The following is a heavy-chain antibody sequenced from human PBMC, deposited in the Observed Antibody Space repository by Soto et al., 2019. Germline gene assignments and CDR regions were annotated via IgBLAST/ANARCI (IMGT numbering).Heavy chain of an antibody. CDR1: GYSFTSYW. CDR2: IDPSDSYT. V-gene: IGHV5-10-1*01. D-gene: IGHD3-10*01. CDR3: ARHHVLLWFGELCGMDV. J-gene: IGHJ6*02. Sequence: PGESLKISCKGSGYSFTSYWISWVRQMPGKGLEWMGRIDPSDSYTNYSPSFQGHVTISADKSISTAYLQWSSLKASDTAMYYCARHHVLLWFGELCGMDVCGQGTTVTV.